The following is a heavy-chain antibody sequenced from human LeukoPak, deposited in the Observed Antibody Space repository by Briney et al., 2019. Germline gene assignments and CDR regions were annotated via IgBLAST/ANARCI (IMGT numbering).Heavy chain of an antibody. V-gene: IGHV1-8*01. D-gene: IGHD1-26*01. CDR1: GYTFTSYD. Sequence: ASVKVSCKASGYTFTSYDINWVRQATGQGLEWMGWMNPNSGNTGYAQEFQGRLTMTRNTSISTAYMELSSLRSEDTAVYYCARDRSPTAFYFDYWAQGTLVTVSS. CDR2: MNPNSGNT. J-gene: IGHJ4*02. CDR3: ARDRSPTAFYFDY.